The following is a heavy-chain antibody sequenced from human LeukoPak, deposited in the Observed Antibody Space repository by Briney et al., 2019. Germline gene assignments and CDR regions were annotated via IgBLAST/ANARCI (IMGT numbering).Heavy chain of an antibody. CDR2: IKQDGSEK. J-gene: IGHJ4*02. CDR1: GFTFSTYW. V-gene: IGHV3-7*01. Sequence: GGSLRLSCAASGFTFSTYWITWVHQAPGKGLEWVANIKQDGSEKNYVDSVKGRFTISRDNAKNSLYLQMNSLRVDDTAVYYCARAYIIDYGGQGTLVTVSS. CDR3: ARAYIIDY. D-gene: IGHD1-14*01.